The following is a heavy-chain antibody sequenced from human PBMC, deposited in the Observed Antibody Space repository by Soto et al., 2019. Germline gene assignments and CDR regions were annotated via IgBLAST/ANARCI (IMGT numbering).Heavy chain of an antibody. Sequence: QVQLVQSGAEVKKPGSSVKVSCKASGGTFSSYAISWVRQAPGQGLEWMGGIIPLFGTANYAQKFQGRVTSTTDEASSTGDVELSRLRSEETAVHYCARGGAASGQYYFDYWGQGTLVTVSS. CDR3: ARGGAASGQYYFDY. V-gene: IGHV1-69*05. CDR2: IIPLFGTA. CDR1: GGTFSSYA. J-gene: IGHJ4*02. D-gene: IGHD3-10*01.